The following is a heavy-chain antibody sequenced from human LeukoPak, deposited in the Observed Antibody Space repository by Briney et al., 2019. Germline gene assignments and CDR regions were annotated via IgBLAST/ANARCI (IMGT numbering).Heavy chain of an antibody. CDR1: GYAFTVRY. V-gene: IGHV1-2*02. D-gene: IGHD2/OR15-2a*01. CDR2: IKPDSGFT. Sequence: ASVEVSCKASGYAFTVRYMHWVRQVPGQGLEWMGCIKPDSGFTNYAEKFQDRVTMSRDTSITTVYMELSSLGSGDTALYYCSTEDKYCKTTTCDDYWGQGTLVTVSS. J-gene: IGHJ4*02. CDR3: STEDKYCKTTTCDDY.